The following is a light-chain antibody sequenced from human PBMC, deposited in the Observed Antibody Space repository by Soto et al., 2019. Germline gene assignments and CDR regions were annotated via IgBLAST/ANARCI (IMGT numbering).Light chain of an antibody. CDR2: EAT. Sequence: QSVLTQPPSVSGSPGQSITVSCTGTSSDIGASNFVSLYQHLPGRAPKVIIFEATNRPSRVSDRFSGSKARITASLTISGPLAADEAEYVYVSYTTDDTFVFGTGTKVTVL. CDR1: SSDIGASNF. V-gene: IGLV2-14*01. J-gene: IGLJ1*01. CDR3: VSYTTDDTFV.